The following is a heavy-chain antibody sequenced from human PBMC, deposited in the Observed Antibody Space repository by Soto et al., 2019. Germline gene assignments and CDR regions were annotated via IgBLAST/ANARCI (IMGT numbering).Heavy chain of an antibody. CDR2: INPNSGGT. D-gene: IGHD6-6*01. CDR3: ARIGSIAARRSTGVFDY. Sequence: ASVKVSCKASGYTFTGYYMHWVRQAPGQGLEWMGWINPNSGGTNYAQKFQGWVTMTRDTSISTAYMELSRLRSDDTAVYYCARIGSIAARRSTGVFDYWGQGTLVTVSS. CDR1: GYTFTGYY. J-gene: IGHJ4*02. V-gene: IGHV1-2*04.